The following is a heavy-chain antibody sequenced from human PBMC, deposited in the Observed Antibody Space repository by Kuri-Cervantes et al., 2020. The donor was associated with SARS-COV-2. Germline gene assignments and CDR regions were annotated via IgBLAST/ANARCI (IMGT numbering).Heavy chain of an antibody. Sequence: GGSLRLSCAASGFIFSTSGMHWVRQAPGKGLEWVALISYDGGNTYYADSAQGRFTISRDNSEKTLYLEMNSLRAEDTAVYYCARGSGVAGTGAFDIWGQGPMVTVSS. D-gene: IGHD6-19*01. J-gene: IGHJ3*02. V-gene: IGHV3-30*03. CDR1: GFIFSTSG. CDR3: ARGSGVAGTGAFDI. CDR2: ISYDGGNT.